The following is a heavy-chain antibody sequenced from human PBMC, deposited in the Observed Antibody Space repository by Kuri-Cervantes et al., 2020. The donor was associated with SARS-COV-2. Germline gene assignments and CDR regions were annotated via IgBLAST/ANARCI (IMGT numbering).Heavy chain of an antibody. D-gene: IGHD1-26*01. CDR1: GFTFSSYA. J-gene: IGHJ4*02. CDR3: ANLLPTFDY. V-gene: IGHV3-23*01. Sequence: GESLKISCAASGFTFSSYAMSWVRQAPGKGLEWVSAISGSGGSTYYADPVKGRFTISRDNSKNTLYLQMNSLRAEDTAVYYCANLLPTFDYWGQGTLVTVSS. CDR2: ISGSGGST.